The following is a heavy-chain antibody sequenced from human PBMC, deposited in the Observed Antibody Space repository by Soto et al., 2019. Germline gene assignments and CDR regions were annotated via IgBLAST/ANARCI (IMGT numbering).Heavy chain of an antibody. J-gene: IGHJ4*02. D-gene: IGHD2-2*01. CDR3: ASGLVPSLDY. CDR2: IYHSGST. Sequence: QLQLQESGSGLVKPSQTLSLTCAVSGGSISSGGYSWSWIRQPPGKGLEWIGYIYHSGSTYYNPSLGSRVTVSVDGSKNQFSLKLRSVTAAYTAVYYCASGLVPSLDYWGQGTLVTVSS. CDR1: GGSISSGGYS. V-gene: IGHV4-30-2*01.